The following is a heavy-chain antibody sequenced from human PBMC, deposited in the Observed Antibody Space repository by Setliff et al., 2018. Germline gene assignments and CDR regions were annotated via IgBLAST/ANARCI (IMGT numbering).Heavy chain of an antibody. J-gene: IGHJ6*02. CDR3: ARCIQNSGYDLPLSESYYGMDV. D-gene: IGHD5-12*01. CDR2: VTVYNGNT. Sequence: ASVKVSCKTSGYIFSDYGIAWVRQAPGQGLEWTGWVTVYNGNTKYAQNLQGRLTLTTDISTSTAYMELRSLRSDDTAVYYCARCIQNSGYDLPLSESYYGMDVWGQGTTVTVSS. V-gene: IGHV1-18*01. CDR1: GYIFSDYG.